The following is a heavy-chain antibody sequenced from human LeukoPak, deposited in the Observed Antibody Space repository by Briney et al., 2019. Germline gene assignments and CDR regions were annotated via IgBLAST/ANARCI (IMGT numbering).Heavy chain of an antibody. CDR1: GFTVSSNY. D-gene: IGHD1-26*01. J-gene: IGHJ2*01. V-gene: IGHV3-66*01. CDR3: TRAYVGFGSYSVDWYFDL. CDR2: IYSGGST. Sequence: TGGSLRLSCAASGFTVSSNYMSWVRQAPGKGLEWVSVIYSGGSTYYADSVKGRFTISRDNAKKSLYLQVSSLRAEDTAVYYCTRAYVGFGSYSVDWYFDLWGRGTLLTVSS.